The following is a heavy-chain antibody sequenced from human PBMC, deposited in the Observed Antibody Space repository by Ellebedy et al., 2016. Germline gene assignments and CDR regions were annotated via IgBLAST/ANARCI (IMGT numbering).Heavy chain of an antibody. J-gene: IGHJ4*02. D-gene: IGHD2-8*01. CDR1: GFTFSSYS. CDR3: ARGLLMVYAIRGGIDY. Sequence: GGSLRLSCAASGFTFSSYSMNWVRQAPGKGLEWVSYISSSSSTIYYADSVKGRFTISRDNAKNSLYLQMNSLRAEETAVYYCARGLLMVYAIRGGIDYWGQGTLVTVSS. CDR2: ISSSSSTI. V-gene: IGHV3-48*01.